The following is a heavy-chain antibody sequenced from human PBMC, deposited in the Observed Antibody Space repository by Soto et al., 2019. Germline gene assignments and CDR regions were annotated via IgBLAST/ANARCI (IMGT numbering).Heavy chain of an antibody. D-gene: IGHD3-22*01. V-gene: IGHV5-51*01. CDR3: ARPTYYYDSSGYPGAYGMDV. CDR2: IYPGDSDT. J-gene: IGHJ6*02. CDR1: AYSFTNYW. Sequence: PGESLKISCQGSAYSFTNYWIAWVRQMPGKGLEWMEIIYPGDSDTRYSPSFQGQVTISADKSISTAYLQWSSLKASDTAMYYCARPTYYYDSSGYPGAYGMDVWGQGTTVTVSS.